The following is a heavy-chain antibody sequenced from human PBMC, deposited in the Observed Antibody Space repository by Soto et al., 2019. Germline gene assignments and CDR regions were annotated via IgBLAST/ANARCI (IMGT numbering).Heavy chain of an antibody. D-gene: IGHD6-19*01. J-gene: IGHJ4*02. CDR2: ISYDGSNK. Sequence: GGALRRSCSPSGFTFTSYAMHRVPTAPGKGLEWVAVISYDGSNKYYADSVKGRFTISRDNSKNTLYLQMNSLRAEDTAVYYCAKDHITSSGWGRYYFDYWGQGT. CDR3: AKDHITSSGWGRYYFDY. CDR1: GFTFTSYA. V-gene: IGHV3-30*18.